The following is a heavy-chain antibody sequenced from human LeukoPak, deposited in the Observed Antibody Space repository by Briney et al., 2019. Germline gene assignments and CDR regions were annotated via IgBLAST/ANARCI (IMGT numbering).Heavy chain of an antibody. V-gene: IGHV3-30*03. CDR3: ARGISGSAYYSIDI. J-gene: IGHJ3*02. D-gene: IGHD3-22*01. CDR1: GFTFSSYG. Sequence: GRSLRLSCAASGFTFSSYGMHWVRQAPGKGLEWVAVISYDGSNKYYADSVKGRFTISRDNSKNSLYLQMNSLRAEDTAVYYCARGISGSAYYSIDIWGQGTMVTVSS. CDR2: ISYDGSNK.